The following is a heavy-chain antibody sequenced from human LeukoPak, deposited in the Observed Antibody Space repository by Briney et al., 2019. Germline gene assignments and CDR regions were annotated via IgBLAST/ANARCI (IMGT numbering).Heavy chain of an antibody. CDR2: IYTSGST. D-gene: IGHD3-10*01. V-gene: IGHV4-61*02. J-gene: IGHJ6*02. Sequence: PSETLSLTCTVSGGSISSGSYYWRWIRQPAGKGLEWIGRIYTSGSTNYNPSLKSRVTISVDTSKNQFSLKLSSVTAADTAVYYCARDGSGSYFDYYYYYYGMEVWGQGTTVTVSS. CDR3: ARDGSGSYFDYYYYYYGMEV. CDR1: GGSISSGSYY.